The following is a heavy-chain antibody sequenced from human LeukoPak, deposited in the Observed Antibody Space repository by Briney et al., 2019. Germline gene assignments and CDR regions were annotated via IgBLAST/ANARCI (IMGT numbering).Heavy chain of an antibody. J-gene: IGHJ5*02. Sequence: GASVKVSCKASGYTFTGYYMHWVRQAPGQGLEWMGWVSAYNGNTNYAQKLQGRVTMTTDTSTSTAYMELRSLRSDDTAVYYCARSSGWGDWFDPWGQGTLVTVSS. V-gene: IGHV1-18*04. CDR2: VSAYNGNT. D-gene: IGHD6-19*01. CDR1: GYTFTGYY. CDR3: ARSSGWGDWFDP.